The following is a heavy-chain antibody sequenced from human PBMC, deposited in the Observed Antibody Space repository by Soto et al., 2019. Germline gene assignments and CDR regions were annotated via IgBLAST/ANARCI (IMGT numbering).Heavy chain of an antibody. Sequence: EVQLVESGGGLVKPGGSLRLSCAASGFTFSSFTMNWVRQAPGKGLEWVASISRSSIYIYYSDSVKGRVTISRDNAKNSLYLQMNSLRAEDTAIYYCARGILQKPPGSRAFHFWGQGTMVIVSS. CDR3: ARGILQKPPGSRAFHF. CDR2: ISRSSIYI. V-gene: IGHV3-21*02. J-gene: IGHJ3*01. CDR1: GFTFSSFT. D-gene: IGHD2-2*01.